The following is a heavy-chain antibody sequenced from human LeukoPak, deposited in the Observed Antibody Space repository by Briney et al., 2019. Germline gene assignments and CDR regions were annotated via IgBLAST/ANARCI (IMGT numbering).Heavy chain of an antibody. Sequence: GGTLRLSCAASGFTFSSYGMSWVRQAPGKGLEWVSVIYSGGSTYYADSVKGRFTISRDNSKNTLYLQMNSLRAEDTAVYYCARDLVGAYDLWGQGTLVTVSS. CDR3: ARDLVGAYDL. J-gene: IGHJ5*02. V-gene: IGHV3-53*01. D-gene: IGHD1-26*01. CDR2: IYSGGST. CDR1: GFTFSSYG.